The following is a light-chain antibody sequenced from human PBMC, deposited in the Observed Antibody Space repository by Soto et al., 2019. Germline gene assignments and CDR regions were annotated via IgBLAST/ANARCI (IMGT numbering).Light chain of an antibody. CDR2: DAS. V-gene: IGKV3-11*01. CDR1: QSISSY. CDR3: QQRSNWPPSWT. Sequence: EIVWTQSPATLSLSKGERATLSCMAIQSISSYLAWYQQKPGQAPRLLIYDASNRATGIPARFSGSGSGTDFTLTISSLEPEDFAVYYCQQRSNWPPSWTFGQGTKVDIK. J-gene: IGKJ1*01.